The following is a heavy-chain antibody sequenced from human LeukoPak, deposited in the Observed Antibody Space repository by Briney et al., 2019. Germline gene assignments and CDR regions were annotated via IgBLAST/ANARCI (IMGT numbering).Heavy chain of an antibody. Sequence: SETLSLTCSVSGGSISSKTYFWGWIRQPPGKGLEWIGNIYYSGSTYYNPSLSSRVTISEDTSRNQLSLRWSSVTAADTAVYYCARGATTAGLRFDFWGQGTLVTVSS. D-gene: IGHD6-13*01. CDR2: IYYSGST. CDR3: ARGATTAGLRFDF. V-gene: IGHV4-39*07. J-gene: IGHJ4*02. CDR1: GGSISSKTYF.